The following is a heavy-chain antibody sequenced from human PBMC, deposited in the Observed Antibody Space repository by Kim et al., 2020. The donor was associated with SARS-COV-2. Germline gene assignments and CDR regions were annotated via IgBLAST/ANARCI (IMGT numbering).Heavy chain of an antibody. CDR1: RGSLSTTTHS. V-gene: IGHV4-39*01. D-gene: IGHD2-21*01. CDR3: AKQGQGQVIPGVSYYY. Sequence: SETLSLTCTVSRGSLSTTTHSWGWVRQTPGNGLEWIASFYYSGSTYYNPSLKSRVTISINTARNQFSLKLKSVTAADTAVYYCAKQGQGQVIPGVSYYY. J-gene: IGHJ6*01. CDR2: FYYSGST.